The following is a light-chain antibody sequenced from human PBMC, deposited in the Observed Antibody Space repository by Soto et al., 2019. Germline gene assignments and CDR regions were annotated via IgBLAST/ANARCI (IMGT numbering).Light chain of an antibody. CDR3: QQRSNWPPIT. CDR1: QSISTY. J-gene: IGKJ5*01. V-gene: IGKV1-39*01. Sequence: DIQMTQSPSSLSASVGDRVTITCRASQSISTYLHWYQQKPGTAPKLLIYATSNLQSGVPSRFSGSGSGTDFTLTISSLEPEDAAVYYCQQRSNWPPITFGQGTRLEI. CDR2: ATS.